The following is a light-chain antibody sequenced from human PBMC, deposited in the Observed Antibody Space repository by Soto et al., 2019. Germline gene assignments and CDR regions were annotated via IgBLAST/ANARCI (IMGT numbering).Light chain of an antibody. V-gene: IGLV2-8*01. CDR2: EVT. Sequence: QSALTQPPSASGSPGQSVTISCTGTSSDVGAYVSWYQQYPGKAPKLMIYEVTKWPSGVPDRFSGSKSGNTASLTVSGLQAEDEADYYCTSYVGNDIWVFGGGTKVTVL. J-gene: IGLJ3*02. CDR1: SSDVGAY. CDR3: TSYVGNDIWV.